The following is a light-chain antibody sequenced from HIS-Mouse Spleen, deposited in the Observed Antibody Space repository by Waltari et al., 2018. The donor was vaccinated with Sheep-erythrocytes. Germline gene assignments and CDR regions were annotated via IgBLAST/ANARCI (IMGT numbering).Light chain of an antibody. Sequence: AIRMTQSPSSLSASTGDRVTITCRASQGISSYLAWYQQKPGKAPKLLIYAASTVQSGVPSRFTGSESGTDFTLTISCLQSEDFATYYCQQYYSYPYTFGQGTKLEIK. CDR2: AAS. J-gene: IGKJ2*01. V-gene: IGKV1-8*01. CDR1: QGISSY. CDR3: QQYYSYPYT.